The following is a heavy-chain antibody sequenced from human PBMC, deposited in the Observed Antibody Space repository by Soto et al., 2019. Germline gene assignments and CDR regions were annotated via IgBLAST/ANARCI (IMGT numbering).Heavy chain of an antibody. V-gene: IGHV1-3*01. CDR2: INAGNGNT. D-gene: IGHD3-3*01. CDR1: GYTFTSYA. J-gene: IGHJ6*02. Sequence: ASVKVSCKASGYTFTSYAMHWVRQAPGQRLEWMGWINAGNGNTKYSQKFQGRVTITRDTSASTAYMELSSLRSEDTAVYYCARGPSITIFGNYCYCDMDFWGRGTTVTVS. CDR3: ARGPSITIFGNYCYCDMDF.